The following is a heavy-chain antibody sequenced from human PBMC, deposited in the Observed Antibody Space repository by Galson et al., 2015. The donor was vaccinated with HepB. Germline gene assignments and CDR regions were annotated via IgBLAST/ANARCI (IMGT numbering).Heavy chain of an antibody. CDR2: ISGSGGST. CDR1: GFTFSSYA. V-gene: IGHV3-23*01. Sequence: SLRLSCAASGFTFSSYAMSWVRQAPGKGLEWVSAISGSGGSTYYADSVKGRFTISRDKSKNTLYLQMNSLRAEDTAVYYCAMSWLWARYYYYGMDVWGQGTTVTVSS. CDR3: AMSWLWARYYYYGMDV. J-gene: IGHJ6*02. D-gene: IGHD2-21*01.